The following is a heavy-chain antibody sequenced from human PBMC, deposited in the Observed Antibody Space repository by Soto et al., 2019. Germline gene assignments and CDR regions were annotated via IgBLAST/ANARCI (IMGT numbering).Heavy chain of an antibody. CDR3: AIGHWLGC. V-gene: IGHV3-7*01. D-gene: IGHD6-19*01. J-gene: IGHJ4*02. CDR2: IKQEGKER. CDR1: GFTFSDYF. Sequence: ELQLVDSGGALVKPGESRSFSGAASGFTFSDYFLTWVRQPPGKGLEWVATIKQEGKERYYVDSVKGRFTISRDNAKNSLYLQMNALRAEDTAVYYCAIGHWLGCWGQGTLVTVSS.